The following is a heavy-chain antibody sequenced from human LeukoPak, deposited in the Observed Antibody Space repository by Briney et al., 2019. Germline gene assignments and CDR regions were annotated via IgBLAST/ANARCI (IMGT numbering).Heavy chain of an antibody. V-gene: IGHV3-23*01. CDR2: INGGGSTT. D-gene: IGHD3-3*01. J-gene: IGHJ4*02. Sequence: TGGSLRLSCAASGFTFRRYAMTWVRQAPGKGLEWVSGINGGGSTTYYADSVKGRFTISRDSSNNTLNLQMNSLRAEDTAIYYCARRNADYYFDYWGQGTLVTVSS. CDR3: ARRNADYYFDY. CDR1: GFTFRRYA.